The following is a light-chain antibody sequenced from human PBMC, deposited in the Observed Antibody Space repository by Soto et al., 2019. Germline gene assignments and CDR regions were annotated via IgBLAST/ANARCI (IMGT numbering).Light chain of an antibody. CDR3: AAWDDSLNGVV. CDR2: SNN. Sequence: QSVLTQPPSASGTPGQRVTISCSGSSSNIGGNTVNLYQQLPGTAPKLLIYSNNKRPSGVPDRCSGSKSGTTASLAISGLESEDEADYYCAAWDDSLNGVVFGGGTKLTVL. J-gene: IGLJ2*01. CDR1: SSNIGGNT. V-gene: IGLV1-44*01.